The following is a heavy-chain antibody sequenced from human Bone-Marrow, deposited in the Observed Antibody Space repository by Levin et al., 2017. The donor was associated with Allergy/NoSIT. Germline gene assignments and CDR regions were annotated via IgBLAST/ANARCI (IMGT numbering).Heavy chain of an antibody. CDR2: IYWDDDE. Sequence: SGPTLVKPTETLTLTCTFSGFALSDSGAGVGWIRQPPGKALEWLALIYWDDDEHYRSSLKTRLTITKATSKNQVGLTMTNMDPQDTGTSFCVHRRAAYSSGWPYFADAWGQGTLVTVSS. CDR1: GFALSDSGAG. CDR3: VHRRAAYSSGWPYFADA. V-gene: IGHV2-5*02. D-gene: IGHD6-19*01. J-gene: IGHJ5*02.